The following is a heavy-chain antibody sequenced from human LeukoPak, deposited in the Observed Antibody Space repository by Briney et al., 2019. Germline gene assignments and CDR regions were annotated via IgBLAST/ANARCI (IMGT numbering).Heavy chain of an antibody. CDR3: ARDPYSSGWLTRGY. CDR1: GFTFSSYS. CDR2: ISSSSSYI. V-gene: IGHV3-21*01. D-gene: IGHD6-19*01. Sequence: PGGSLRLSCAASGFTFSSYSMNWLRQAPGKGLEWVSSISSSSSYIYYADSVKGRFTISRDNAKNSLYLQMNSLRAEDTAVYYCARDPYSSGWLTRGYWGQGTLVTVSS. J-gene: IGHJ4*02.